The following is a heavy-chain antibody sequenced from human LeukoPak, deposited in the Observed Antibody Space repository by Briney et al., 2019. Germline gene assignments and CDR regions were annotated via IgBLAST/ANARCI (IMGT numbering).Heavy chain of an antibody. V-gene: IGHV3-9*01. Sequence: PGRSLRLSCAASGFTFDDYAMHWVRHAPGKGLEWVSGISWNSGSIGYADSVKGRFTISRDNAKNSLYLQMNSLRAEDTALYYCAKGGYSSSWLTFDYWGQGTLVTVSS. CDR2: ISWNSGSI. CDR3: AKGGYSSSWLTFDY. J-gene: IGHJ4*02. D-gene: IGHD6-13*01. CDR1: GFTFDDYA.